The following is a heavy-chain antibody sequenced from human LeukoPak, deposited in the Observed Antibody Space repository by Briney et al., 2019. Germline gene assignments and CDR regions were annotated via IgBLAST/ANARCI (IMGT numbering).Heavy chain of an antibody. CDR1: GFTFSSYA. CDR2: ISYDGSNK. V-gene: IGHV3-30*04. D-gene: IGHD1-1*01. J-gene: IGHJ6*04. CDR3: ARDMLERQDYYYYYGMDV. Sequence: GGSLRLSCAASGFTFSSYAMHWVRQAPGKGLEWVAVISYDGSNKYYADSVKGRFTISRDNSKNTLYLQMNSLRAEDTAVYYCARDMLERQDYYYYYGMDVWGKGTTVTVSS.